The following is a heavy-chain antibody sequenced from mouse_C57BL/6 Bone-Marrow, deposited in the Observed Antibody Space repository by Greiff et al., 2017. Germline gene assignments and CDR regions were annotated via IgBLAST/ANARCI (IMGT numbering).Heavy chain of an antibody. V-gene: IGHV1-50*01. J-gene: IGHJ3*01. D-gene: IGHD3-2*02. Sequence: QVQLQQPGAELVKPGASVKLSCKASGYTFTSYWMQWVKQRPGQGLEWIGEIDPSDSYTNYNQKFKGKATLTVDTSSSTAYMQLSSLTSEDSAVYYGARPLDSSGYVWFAYWGQGTLVTVSA. CDR1: GYTFTSYW. CDR3: ARPLDSSGYVWFAY. CDR2: IDPSDSYT.